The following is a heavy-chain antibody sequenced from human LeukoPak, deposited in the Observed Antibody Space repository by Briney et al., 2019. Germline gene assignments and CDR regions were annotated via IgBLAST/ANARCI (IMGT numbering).Heavy chain of an antibody. J-gene: IGHJ4*02. D-gene: IGHD3-10*01. CDR2: IIPIFGTA. Sequence: ASVKVSCKASGGIFSRFTISWVRQAPGQGLEWMGEIIPIFGTANYAQKFQGRVTITADESTSTAYMELSSLRSEDTAVYYCASTYYGSGSYYNPIDYWGQGTLVTVSS. V-gene: IGHV1-69*13. CDR3: ASTYYGSGSYYNPIDY. CDR1: GGIFSRFT.